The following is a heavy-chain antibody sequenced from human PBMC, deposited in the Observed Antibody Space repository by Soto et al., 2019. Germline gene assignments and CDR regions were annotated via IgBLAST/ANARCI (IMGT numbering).Heavy chain of an antibody. CDR3: ARDRTIEMASHDAFDI. J-gene: IGHJ3*02. D-gene: IGHD3-9*01. CDR1: GFTFSSYA. CDR2: ISASGGST. V-gene: IGHV3-23*01. Sequence: GGSLRLSCAASGFTFSSYAMSWVRQAPGKGLEWVSAISASGGSTYYADSVKGRFTISRDNSKNTLYLQMNSLRAEDTAVYYCARDRTIEMASHDAFDIWGQGTMVTVSS.